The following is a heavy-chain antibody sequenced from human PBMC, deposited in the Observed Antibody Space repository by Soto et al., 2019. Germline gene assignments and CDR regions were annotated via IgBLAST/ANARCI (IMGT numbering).Heavy chain of an antibody. CDR2: ISGSGGST. CDR1: GFTFSSYA. Sequence: EVQLLESGGGLVQPGGSLRLSCGASGFTFSSYAMSWVRQAPGKGPEWVSAISGSGGSTYYANSVKGRFTISRDNSKNTLYLQMNSLRAEDTAVYYCAKDRVVAATQPFDYWGQGTLVTVSS. V-gene: IGHV3-23*01. J-gene: IGHJ4*02. CDR3: AKDRVVAATQPFDY. D-gene: IGHD2-15*01.